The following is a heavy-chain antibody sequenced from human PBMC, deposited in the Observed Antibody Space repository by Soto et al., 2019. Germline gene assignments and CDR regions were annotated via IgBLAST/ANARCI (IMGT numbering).Heavy chain of an antibody. Sequence: GGSLRLSXAASGFTFSSYEMNWVRQAPGRTLEWVSYISSAGDSSYYADSVKGRFTISRDNAKNSLYLQMNSLRVEDTAVYYCARVYCSTTTCHVQAFDSWGQGTLVTVSS. CDR3: ARVYCSTTTCHVQAFDS. J-gene: IGHJ4*02. V-gene: IGHV3-48*03. CDR2: ISSAGDSS. D-gene: IGHD2-2*01. CDR1: GFTFSSYE.